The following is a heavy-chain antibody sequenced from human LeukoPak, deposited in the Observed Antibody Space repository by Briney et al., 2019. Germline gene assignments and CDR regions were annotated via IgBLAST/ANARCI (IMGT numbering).Heavy chain of an antibody. Sequence: GRSLRLSCAASGFTFSSYAMHWVRQAPGKGLEWVAVISYDGSNKYYADSVKGRFTISRDNSKNTLYLQMNSLRAEDTAVYYCTLVRGVITLDYYYGMDVWGQGTTVTVSS. CDR2: ISYDGSNK. V-gene: IGHV3-30*04. J-gene: IGHJ6*02. D-gene: IGHD3-10*01. CDR1: GFTFSSYA. CDR3: TLVRGVITLDYYYGMDV.